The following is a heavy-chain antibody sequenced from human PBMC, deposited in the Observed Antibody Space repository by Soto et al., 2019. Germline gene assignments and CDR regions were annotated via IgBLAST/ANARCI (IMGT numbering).Heavy chain of an antibody. Sequence: PVRSLRHSCAASGFTFSNYAMTWVRQATGKGLEWVSAISNSGGSTYYADSVKGRFTISRDNSKNTLFLQVNSLRADDTAVYYCANRDSYVFWGQGTLVTVSS. D-gene: IGHD3-10*02. CDR1: GFTFSNYA. CDR2: ISNSGGST. J-gene: IGHJ4*02. CDR3: ANRDSYVF. V-gene: IGHV3-23*01.